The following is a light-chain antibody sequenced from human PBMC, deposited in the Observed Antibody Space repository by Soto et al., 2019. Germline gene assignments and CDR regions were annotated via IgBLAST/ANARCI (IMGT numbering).Light chain of an antibody. J-gene: IGKJ2*01. V-gene: IGKV1-5*01. CDR3: QQYNSQSRYT. CDR1: QSISSW. CDR2: DAS. Sequence: DIQMTQSPSTLSASVGDRVTITCRASQSISSWLAWYQQKPGKAPKLLIYDASSLESGVPSRFSGSGSGTEFTLTISSLQPDDFATYYCQQYNSQSRYTFGQGTKLEI.